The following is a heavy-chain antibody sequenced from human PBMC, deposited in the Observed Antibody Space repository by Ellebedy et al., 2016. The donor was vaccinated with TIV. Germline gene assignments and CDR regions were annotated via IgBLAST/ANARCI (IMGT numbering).Heavy chain of an antibody. CDR2: IYDSGTT. J-gene: IGHJ4*02. CDR3: ARLAKLDSGYAFDY. Sequence: SETLSLTCTVSGASIRGSYWSRIRQSPGMRMEWLAYIYDSGTTNFNPSLSNRLTISRDTSRSQVSLRLNSVTAADTAVYYCARLAKLDSGYAFDYWGQGTLVTVSS. V-gene: IGHV4-59*08. CDR1: GASIRGSY. D-gene: IGHD2-8*01.